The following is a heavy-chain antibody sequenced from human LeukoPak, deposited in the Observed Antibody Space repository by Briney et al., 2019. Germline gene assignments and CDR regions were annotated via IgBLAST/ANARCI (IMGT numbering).Heavy chain of an antibody. J-gene: IGHJ4*02. V-gene: IGHV5-51*01. CDR1: GYSFTSYW. Sequence: GESLKISCKGSGYSFTSYWIGSVRQMPGKGLEWMGIIYPGDSDARYSPSFQGQVTISADKSISTAYLQWSSLKASDTAMYYCARQNYYDSSGYYRYSYFDYWGQGTLVTVSS. CDR2: IYPGDSDA. CDR3: ARQNYYDSSGYYRYSYFDY. D-gene: IGHD3-22*01.